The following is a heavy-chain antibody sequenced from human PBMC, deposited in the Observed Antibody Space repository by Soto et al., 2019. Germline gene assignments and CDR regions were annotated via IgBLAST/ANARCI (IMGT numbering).Heavy chain of an antibody. CDR1: GFTFSSYS. CDR3: ARDPELSFGPDIVVVVAATEEDYYYYGMDV. J-gene: IGHJ6*02. Sequence: EVQLVESGGGLVKPGGSLRLSCAASGFTFSSYSMNWVRQAPGKGLEWVSSISSSSSYIYYADSVKGRFTISRDNAKNSLYLQMNSLRAEDTAVYYCARDPELSFGPDIVVVVAATEEDYYYYGMDVWGQGTTVTVSS. D-gene: IGHD2-15*01. CDR2: ISSSSSYI. V-gene: IGHV3-21*01.